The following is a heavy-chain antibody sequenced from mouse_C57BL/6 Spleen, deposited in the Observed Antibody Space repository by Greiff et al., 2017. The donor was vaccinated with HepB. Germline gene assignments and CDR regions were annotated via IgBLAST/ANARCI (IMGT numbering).Heavy chain of an antibody. J-gene: IGHJ2*01. D-gene: IGHD1-1*01. V-gene: IGHV1-53*01. CDR2: INPSNGGT. CDR3: ALRGWITTVVPFDY. CDR1: GYTFTSYW. Sequence: VKLQQPGTELVKPGASVKLSCKASGYTFTSYWMHWVKRRPGQGLEWIGNINPSNGGTNYNEKFKSKATLTVDKSSSTAYMQLSSLTSEDSAVYYCALRGWITTVVPFDYWGQGTTLTVSS.